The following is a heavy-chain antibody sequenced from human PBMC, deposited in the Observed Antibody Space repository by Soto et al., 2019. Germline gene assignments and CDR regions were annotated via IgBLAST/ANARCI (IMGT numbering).Heavy chain of an antibody. J-gene: IGHJ6*02. V-gene: IGHV4-30-4*01. CDR1: GGSISSGDYY. CDR3: ARDSGQTTVTRNYYGMDV. Sequence: SETLSLTCTVSGGSISSGDYYWSWIRQPPGKGLEWIGYIYYSGSTYYNPSLKSRVTISVDTSKNQFSLKLSSVTAADTAVYYCARDSGQTTVTRNYYGMDVWGQGTTVTVSS. CDR2: IYYSGST. D-gene: IGHD4-17*01.